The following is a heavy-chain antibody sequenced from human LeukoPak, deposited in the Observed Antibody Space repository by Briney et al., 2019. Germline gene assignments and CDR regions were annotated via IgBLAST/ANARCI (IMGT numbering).Heavy chain of an antibody. CDR3: AKDRYYDSSGYYYLDAFDI. CDR2: ISWNSGSI. CDR1: GFTFDDYA. J-gene: IGHJ3*02. Sequence: GRSLRLSCAASGFTFDDYAMHWVRQAPGKGLEWVSGISWNSGSIGYADSVKGRFTISRDNAKNSLYLRMNSLRAEDTALYYCAKDRYYDSSGYYYLDAFDIWGQGTMVTVSS. V-gene: IGHV3-9*01. D-gene: IGHD3-22*01.